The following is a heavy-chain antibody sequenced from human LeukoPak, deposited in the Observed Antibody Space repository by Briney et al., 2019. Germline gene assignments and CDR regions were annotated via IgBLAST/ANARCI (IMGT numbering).Heavy chain of an antibody. CDR2: IYSGGST. Sequence: GGSLRLSCAASGFTFSSYAMSWVRQAPGKGLEWVSVIYSGGSTYYADSVKGRFTISRDNSRNTLYLQMNSLRAEDTAVYYCARVGYDYVWGSYGPIDYWGQGTLVTVSS. D-gene: IGHD3-16*01. CDR1: GFTFSSYA. J-gene: IGHJ4*02. V-gene: IGHV3-53*01. CDR3: ARVGYDYVWGSYGPIDY.